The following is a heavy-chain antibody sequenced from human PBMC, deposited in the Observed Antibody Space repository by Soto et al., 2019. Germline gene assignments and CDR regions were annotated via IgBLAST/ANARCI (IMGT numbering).Heavy chain of an antibody. J-gene: IGHJ6*02. Sequence: QVQLQESGPGLVKPSETLSLSYTVSGGSISSYYWSWFRQSPGKRMEWIGYVHHSWGSSYNPSLRRRVAISLDTATSQFSLKVTSVTATDTAVYYCARQGFGPLHGLVDVWGQGTTVTVSS. V-gene: IGHV4-59*08. CDR2: VHHSWGS. CDR3: ARQGFGPLHGLVDV. CDR1: GGSISSYY. D-gene: IGHD3-10*01.